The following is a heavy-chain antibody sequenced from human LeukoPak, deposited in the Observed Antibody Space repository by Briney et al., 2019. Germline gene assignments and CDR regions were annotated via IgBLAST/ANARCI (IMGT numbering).Heavy chain of an antibody. D-gene: IGHD3-9*01. Sequence: SETLSLTCTVSGGSISSYYWSWIRQPPGKGLEWIGYIYYSGSTNYNPSLKSRVTISVDTSKNQFSLKLSSVTAADTAVYYCARGRSRYFDWLSKKYYFDYWGQGTLVTVSS. J-gene: IGHJ4*02. CDR3: ARGRSRYFDWLSKKYYFDY. CDR1: GGSISSYY. CDR2: IYYSGST. V-gene: IGHV4-59*12.